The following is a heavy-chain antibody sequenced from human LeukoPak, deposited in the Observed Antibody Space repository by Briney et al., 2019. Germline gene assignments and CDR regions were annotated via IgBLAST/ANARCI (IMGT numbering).Heavy chain of an antibody. Sequence: SETLSLTCTVSGGSTSSYYWSWIRQPPGKGLEWIGYIYHSGSTYYNPSLKSRVTISVDRSKNQFSLKLSSVTAADTAVYYCARGSFNYYYYGMDVWGQGTTVTVSS. CDR2: IYHSGST. V-gene: IGHV4-59*12. CDR1: GGSTSSYY. J-gene: IGHJ6*02. CDR3: ARGSFNYYYYGMDV.